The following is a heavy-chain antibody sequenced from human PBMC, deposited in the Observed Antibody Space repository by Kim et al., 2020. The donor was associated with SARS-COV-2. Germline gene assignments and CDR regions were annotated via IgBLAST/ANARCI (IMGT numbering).Heavy chain of an antibody. CDR3: AKDINYDFWSGNNYFGMDV. CDR2: ISGSGGNT. V-gene: IGHV3-23*01. D-gene: IGHD3-3*01. J-gene: IGHJ6*02. CDR1: GLTLSSHA. Sequence: GGSLRLSCEGTGLTLSSHAMSWVRQAPGMGLEWVSSISGSGGNTYYADSVKGRFTISRDNPKETLYLQMSSLRAEDTAVYYCAKDINYDFWSGNNYFGMDVWGQGITVTVSS.